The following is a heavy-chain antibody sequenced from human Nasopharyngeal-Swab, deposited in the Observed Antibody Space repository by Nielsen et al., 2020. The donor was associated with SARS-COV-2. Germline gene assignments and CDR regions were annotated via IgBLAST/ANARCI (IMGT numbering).Heavy chain of an antibody. V-gene: IGHV3-30*18. CDR1: GFTFSSYW. CDR2: ISYDGSNK. Sequence: GGSLRLSCAASGFTFSSYWMSWVRQAPGKGLEWVAVISYDGSNKYYADSVKGRFTISRDNSKNTLYLQMNSLRAEDTAVYYCAKDSDYYGSGSPFYWGQGTLVTVSS. D-gene: IGHD3-10*01. J-gene: IGHJ4*02. CDR3: AKDSDYYGSGSPFY.